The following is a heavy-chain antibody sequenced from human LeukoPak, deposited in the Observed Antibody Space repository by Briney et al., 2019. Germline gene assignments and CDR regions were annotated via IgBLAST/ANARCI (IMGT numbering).Heavy chain of an antibody. V-gene: IGHV3-21*01. D-gene: IGHD3-22*01. CDR2: ISSSSSYI. CDR1: GFTFSGYS. J-gene: IGHJ4*02. Sequence: GGSLRLSCAASGFTFSGYSMNWVRQAPGKGLEWVSSISSSSSYIYYADSVKGRFTISRDNAKNSLYLQMNSLRAEDTAVYYCARGFFYYYDSSGYYYFDYWGQGTLVTVSS. CDR3: ARGFFYYYDSSGYYYFDY.